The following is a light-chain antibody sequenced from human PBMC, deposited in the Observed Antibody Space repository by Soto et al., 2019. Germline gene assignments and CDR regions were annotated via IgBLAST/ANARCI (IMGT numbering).Light chain of an antibody. V-gene: IGKV3-15*01. Sequence: EIVMTQSPATLSVSPGERATLSCRASQSVSSNLAWYQQKPGQAPRLLIYGASTRATGIPARFSGSGSGTEFTLTISSLQPDDCAASCSEKEYPVWHMVGRGTKVDIK. J-gene: IGKJ3*01. CDR3: EKEYPVWHM. CDR2: GAS. CDR1: QSVSSN.